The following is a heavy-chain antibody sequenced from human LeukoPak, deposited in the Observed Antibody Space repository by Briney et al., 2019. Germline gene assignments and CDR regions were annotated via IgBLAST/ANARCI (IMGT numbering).Heavy chain of an antibody. J-gene: IGHJ4*02. V-gene: IGHV3-21*01. CDR1: GVTFSSYS. CDR3: ARFQVAKYSYGPGGFDY. CDR2: ISSSSSYI. D-gene: IGHD5-18*01. Sequence: GGSLRLSCAASGVTFSSYSMNWVRQAPGKGLEWVSSISSSSSYIYYAHSVKGRFTISRDNAKNSLYLQMNSLRAEDTAVYYCARFQVAKYSYGPGGFDYWGQGTLVTVSS.